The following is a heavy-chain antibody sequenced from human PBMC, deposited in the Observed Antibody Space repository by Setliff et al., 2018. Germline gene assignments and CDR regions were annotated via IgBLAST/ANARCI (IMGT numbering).Heavy chain of an antibody. Sequence: PGGSLRLSCTTSGFTFSSYEVNWVCQAPGKGMEWVSYISSSGNTVYYADSVRGRFTISRDNAKNSLYLQMNSLRAEDSAVYYCARDGVFYAMDFWGQGTTVTVSS. CDR1: GFTFSSYE. D-gene: IGHD3-10*01. J-gene: IGHJ6*02. CDR2: ISSSGNTV. CDR3: ARDGVFYAMDF. V-gene: IGHV3-48*03.